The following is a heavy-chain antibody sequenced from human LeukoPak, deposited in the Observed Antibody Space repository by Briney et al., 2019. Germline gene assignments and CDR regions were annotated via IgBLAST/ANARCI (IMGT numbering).Heavy chain of an antibody. J-gene: IGHJ3*02. Sequence: PGGSLRLSCAASGFTFKTYGMHWVRQAPGKGLEWVSSISSSSSYIYYADSLKGRFTISRDNSKNTLFLQMNSLRAEDTAVYYCAREIFNGFDIWGQGTMVTVSS. CDR2: ISSSSSYI. CDR1: GFTFKTYG. V-gene: IGHV3-21*01. CDR3: AREIFNGFDI.